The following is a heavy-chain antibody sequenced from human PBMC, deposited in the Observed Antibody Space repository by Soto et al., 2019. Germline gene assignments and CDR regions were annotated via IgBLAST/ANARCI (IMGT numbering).Heavy chain of an antibody. Sequence: SETLSLTCTVSGGSISSGDYYWSWFRQPPGKGLEWIGYIYYSGSTYYNPSLKSRVTISVDTSKNQFSLKLSSVTAADTAVYYCARAGYSYGLFDYWGQGTLVTVS. CDR2: IYYSGST. D-gene: IGHD5-18*01. J-gene: IGHJ4*02. CDR1: GGSISSGDYY. V-gene: IGHV4-30-4*01. CDR3: ARAGYSYGLFDY.